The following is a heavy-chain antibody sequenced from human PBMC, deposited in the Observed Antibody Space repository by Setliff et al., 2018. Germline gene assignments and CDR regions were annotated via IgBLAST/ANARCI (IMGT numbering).Heavy chain of an antibody. V-gene: IGHV3-30*02. CDR1: GFRFSTSD. CDR2: IQHDGSRE. CDR3: AKVPNSGGYAGPFDF. Sequence: GGSLRLSCAASGFRFSTSDMHWVRQAPGKGLEWVSFIQHDGSREFYGDPVKGRFIISRDNSKNTLYLRMNSLSAEDTAVYYCAKVPNSGGYAGPFDFWGQGTLVTVSS. D-gene: IGHD5-12*01. J-gene: IGHJ4*02.